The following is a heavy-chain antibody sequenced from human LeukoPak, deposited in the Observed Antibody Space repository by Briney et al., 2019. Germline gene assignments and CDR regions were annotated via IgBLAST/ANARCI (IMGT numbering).Heavy chain of an antibody. J-gene: IGHJ6*03. D-gene: IGHD6-13*01. CDR1: GGSFSGYY. CDR2: INHSGST. CDR3: ARVPGIAAGGSYYYYMDV. Sequence: SETLSLTCAVYGGSFSGYYWSWIRQPPGKGLEWIGEINHSGSTNYNPSLKSRVTISVDTSKNQFSLKLSSVTAAGTAVYYCARVPGIAAGGSYYYYMDVWGKGTTVTVSS. V-gene: IGHV4-34*01.